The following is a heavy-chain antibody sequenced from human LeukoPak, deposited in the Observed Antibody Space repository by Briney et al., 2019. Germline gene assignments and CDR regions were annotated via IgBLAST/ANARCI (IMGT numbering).Heavy chain of an antibody. CDR3: ARGGWGPYDPGNLDF. D-gene: IGHD6-19*01. V-gene: IGHV3-53*01. J-gene: IGHJ4*02. CDR1: GFNVSRNY. CDR2: IYSGGST. Sequence: PGGSLRLSCAASGFNVSRNYMNWVRQAPGKGLEWVSVIYSGGSTYYADSVKGRFTISRDISKNTLYLQINSLRAEDTALYYCARGGWGPYDPGNLDFWGQGTLVTVSS.